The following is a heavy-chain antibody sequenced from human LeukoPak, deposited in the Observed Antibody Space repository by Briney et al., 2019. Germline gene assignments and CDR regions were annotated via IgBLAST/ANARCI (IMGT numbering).Heavy chain of an antibody. CDR2: ISGSGGST. Sequence: GRSLRLSCAASGFTFSSYAMSWVRQAPGKGLEWVSAISGSGGSTYYADSVKSRFTISRDNSKNTLYLQMNSLRAEDTAVYYCAEPEGGYYDIRPDWGQGTLVTVSS. V-gene: IGHV3-23*01. D-gene: IGHD3-22*01. CDR3: AEPEGGYYDIRPD. CDR1: GFTFSSYA. J-gene: IGHJ4*02.